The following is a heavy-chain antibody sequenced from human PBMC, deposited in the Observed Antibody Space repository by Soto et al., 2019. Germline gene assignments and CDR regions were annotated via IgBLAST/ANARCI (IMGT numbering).Heavy chain of an antibody. J-gene: IGHJ4*02. D-gene: IGHD6-6*01. CDR1: GFTFDDYA. V-gene: IGHV3-9*01. Sequence: EVQLVESGGGLVQPGRSLRLSCAASGFTFDDYAMHWVRQAPGKCLEWVSGISWNSGSIGYADSVKGRFTISRDNAKNSLSLQMNSLRAEDTALYYCAKDSRYSSSAGYFDYWGQGTLVTVSS. CDR3: AKDSRYSSSAGYFDY. CDR2: ISWNSGSI.